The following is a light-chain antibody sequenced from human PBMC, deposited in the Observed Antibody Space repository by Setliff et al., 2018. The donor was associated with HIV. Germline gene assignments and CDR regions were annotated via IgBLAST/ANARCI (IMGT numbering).Light chain of an antibody. CDR3: QSYDSSLSGFYV. J-gene: IGLJ1*01. CDR2: GNN. V-gene: IGLV1-40*01. Sequence: QSVLTQSPSVSGAPGQRVTISCTGSSSNIGAGYDVHWYQQLPGTAPKLLIYGNNNRPSGVPDRFSGSKSGTSASLAITGLQAEDEADYYCQSYDSSLSGFYVFGTGTKVTVL. CDR1: SSNIGAGYD.